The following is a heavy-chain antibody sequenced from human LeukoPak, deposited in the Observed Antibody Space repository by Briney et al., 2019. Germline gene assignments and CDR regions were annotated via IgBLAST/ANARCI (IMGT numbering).Heavy chain of an antibody. Sequence: GGSLRLSCAASGFSFSDYYMSWIRQAPGMGLEWISYISSSGTTIYYADSVKGRFTISRDNAKNSLYLQMNSLRAEDTAVYYCARDAAEGSADYWGQGTLVTVSS. J-gene: IGHJ4*02. CDR3: ARDAAEGSADY. D-gene: IGHD3-10*01. CDR2: ISSSGTTI. CDR1: GFSFSDYY. V-gene: IGHV3-11*04.